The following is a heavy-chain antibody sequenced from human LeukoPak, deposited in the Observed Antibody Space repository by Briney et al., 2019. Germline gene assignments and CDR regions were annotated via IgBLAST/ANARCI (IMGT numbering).Heavy chain of an antibody. CDR2: VTSTNKI. CDR1: GFTFSSHS. V-gene: IGHV3-69-1*01. D-gene: IGHD3-3*01. Sequence: AGGSLRLSCVASGFTFSSHSINWVRQAPGKGLEWIATVTSTNKIHYADSVKGRFTISRDNAENSVYLQMNSLRDEDTAVYSCARAQTLFWEFDGFDIWGQGTLVTVSS. J-gene: IGHJ4*02. CDR3: ARAQTLFWEFDGFDI.